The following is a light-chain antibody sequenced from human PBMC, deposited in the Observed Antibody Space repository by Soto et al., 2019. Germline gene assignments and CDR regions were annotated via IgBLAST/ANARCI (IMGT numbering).Light chain of an antibody. CDR1: SSDVGFYNY. Sequence: QSALTQPASVSGSPGQSITISCTGTSSDVGFYNYVSWYQQHPGKAPKLMIYGVNKRPSGVPDRFSGSKSGNTASLTVSGLQAEDEADYYCSSYAGSSNVFGTGTKLTVL. V-gene: IGLV2-8*01. CDR3: SSYAGSSNV. CDR2: GVN. J-gene: IGLJ1*01.